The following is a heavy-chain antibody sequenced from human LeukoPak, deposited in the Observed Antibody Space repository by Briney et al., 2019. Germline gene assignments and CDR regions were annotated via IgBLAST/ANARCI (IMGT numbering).Heavy chain of an antibody. J-gene: IGHJ6*02. CDR2: SSAGSNAI. CDR1: GFSFSSYA. CDR3: ARDFGESYGMDV. Sequence: GGSLRLSCAASGFSFSSYAMNWVRQAPGRGLEWISYSSAGSNAIYYADSVKGRSTISRDNAKNSLYLQMNTLRADDTAVYYCARDFGESYGMDVWGQGTTVIVSS. V-gene: IGHV3-48*04. D-gene: IGHD2-21*01.